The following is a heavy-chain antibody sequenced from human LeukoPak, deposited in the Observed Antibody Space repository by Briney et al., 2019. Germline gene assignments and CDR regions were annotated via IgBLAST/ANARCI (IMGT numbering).Heavy chain of an antibody. J-gene: IGHJ4*02. Sequence: GGSLRLSCATSGFTFSAYSMIWVRQTPGKGLECLSYITSSSDSIHYADSVRGRFTVSRDNSKNSLYLQMNSLRAEDTALYYCARRVQYYFDYWGQGTLVTVSS. CDR1: GFTFSAYS. CDR3: ARRVQYYFDY. V-gene: IGHV3-48*01. CDR2: ITSSSDSI.